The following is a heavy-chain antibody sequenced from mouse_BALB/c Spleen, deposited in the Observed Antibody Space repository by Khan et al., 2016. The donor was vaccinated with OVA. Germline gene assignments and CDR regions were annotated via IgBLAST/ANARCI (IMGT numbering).Heavy chain of an antibody. CDR2: INTYTGEP. V-gene: IGHV9-3-1*01. J-gene: IGHJ4*01. CDR3: ARVGYNGTMDY. D-gene: IGHD4-1*01. Sequence: QIQLVQSVPELKKPGETVKISCKASGYTFTNYGMNWVKQTPGEGLKWMGWINTYTGEPTYAVDFKGRFAFSLETSASTAYLQINNLKNEDTATYFCARVGYNGTMDYWGQGTSVTVSS. CDR1: GYTFTNYG.